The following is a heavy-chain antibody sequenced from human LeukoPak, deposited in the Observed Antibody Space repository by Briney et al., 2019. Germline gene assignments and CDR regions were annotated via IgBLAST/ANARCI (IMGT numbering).Heavy chain of an antibody. Sequence: ASVKVSCKASGGTFSSYAISWVRQAPGQGLEWMGGIIPIFGTANYAQKFQGRVTITADKSTSTAYMELSSLRSEDTAVYYCARDSSAMVLEYDYWGQGTLVTVSS. D-gene: IGHD5-18*01. CDR2: IIPIFGTA. V-gene: IGHV1-69*06. J-gene: IGHJ4*02. CDR1: GGTFSSYA. CDR3: ARDSSAMVLEYDY.